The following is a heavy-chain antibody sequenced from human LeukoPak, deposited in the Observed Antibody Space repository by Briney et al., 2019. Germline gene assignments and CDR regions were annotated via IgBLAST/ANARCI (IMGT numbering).Heavy chain of an antibody. V-gene: IGHV1-2*02. J-gene: IGHJ3*02. CDR2: INPHSGGT. Sequence: ASVKVSCKASGYTFTGYYIHWVRQAPGQGLEWMGWINPHSGGTNYAQKFQGGVTMTRDTSTSTVYMELSSLRSEDTAVYYCARVKSYYYDTSDKDAFDIWGQGTMVTVSS. D-gene: IGHD3-22*01. CDR1: GYTFTGYY. CDR3: ARVKSYYYDTSDKDAFDI.